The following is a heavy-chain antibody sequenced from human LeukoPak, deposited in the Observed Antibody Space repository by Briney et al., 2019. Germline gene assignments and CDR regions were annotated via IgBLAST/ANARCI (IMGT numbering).Heavy chain of an antibody. CDR1: GFTFSSYW. Sequence: GGSLRLSCAAPGFTFSSYWMHWVRQAPGKGLVWVSRIHSDGSSTSYADSVKGRFTISRDNAKNTLYLQMNSLRAEDTAVYYCAKNAAAAGVKWLDPWGQGTLVTVSS. CDR2: IHSDGSST. D-gene: IGHD6-13*01. V-gene: IGHV3-74*01. CDR3: AKNAAAAGVKWLDP. J-gene: IGHJ5*02.